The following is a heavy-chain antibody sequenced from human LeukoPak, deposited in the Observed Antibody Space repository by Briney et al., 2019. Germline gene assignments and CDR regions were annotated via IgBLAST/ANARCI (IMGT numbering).Heavy chain of an antibody. Sequence: SETLSLTCTVSGYSISSGYYWGWIRQPPGKGLEWIGSIYHSGSTYYNPSLKSRVTISVDTSKNQFSLKLSSVTAADTAVYYCARSPGYDYVWGSYRPNWFDPWGQGTLVTVSS. V-gene: IGHV4-38-2*02. D-gene: IGHD3-16*02. CDR3: ARSPGYDYVWGSYRPNWFDP. J-gene: IGHJ5*02. CDR2: IYHSGST. CDR1: GYSISSGYY.